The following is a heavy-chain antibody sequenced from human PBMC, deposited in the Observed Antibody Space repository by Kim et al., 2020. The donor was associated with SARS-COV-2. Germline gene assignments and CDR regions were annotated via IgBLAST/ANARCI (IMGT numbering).Heavy chain of an antibody. CDR1: GASISSAGYY. CDR3: ARDRHVSRDRYYGMDV. J-gene: IGHJ6*02. D-gene: IGHD6-6*01. CDR2: IHYSGKT. V-gene: IGHV4-31*03. Sequence: SETLSLTCTVSGASISSAGYYWTWIRQLPGKGLEWIGSIHYSGKTYYNPSLESRLSISVDTSENQFSLNLRSVTAADTALYYCARDRHVSRDRYYGMDVWGQGATVSVSS.